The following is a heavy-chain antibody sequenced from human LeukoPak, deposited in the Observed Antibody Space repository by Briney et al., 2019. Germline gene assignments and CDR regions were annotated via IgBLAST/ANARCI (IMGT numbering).Heavy chain of an antibody. D-gene: IGHD2-2*01. CDR1: AGSISSYY. CDR3: ARHESVKYQHNWFDL. J-gene: IGHJ5*02. Sequence: SETLSLTCTVSAGSISSYYWGWIRQPPGQGLEWIGYIYRIGSTHYNPSLKSRATISVDTSKNQCSLKLSSVTAADTAVDYGARHESVKYQHNWFDLWGQGTLVTVAS. CDR2: IYRIGST. V-gene: IGHV4-59*08.